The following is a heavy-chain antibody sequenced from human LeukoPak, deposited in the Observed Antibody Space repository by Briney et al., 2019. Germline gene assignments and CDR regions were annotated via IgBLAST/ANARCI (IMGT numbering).Heavy chain of an antibody. Sequence: SETLSLTCTVSGGSIKNYYWSWIRQPPGKGLEWIGYIYYSGSTDYNPSLKSRVTISVDTSKNQFSLKLSSVTAADTAVYYCARLSSGWYEFDYWGQGTLVTVSS. CDR2: IYYSGST. J-gene: IGHJ4*02. CDR3: ARLSSGWYEFDY. V-gene: IGHV4-59*01. D-gene: IGHD6-19*01. CDR1: GGSIKNYY.